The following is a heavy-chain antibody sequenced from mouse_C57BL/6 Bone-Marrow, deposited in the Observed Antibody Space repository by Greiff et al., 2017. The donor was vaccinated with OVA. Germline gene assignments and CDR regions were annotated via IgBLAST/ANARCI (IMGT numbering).Heavy chain of an antibody. V-gene: IGHV5-6*01. CDR1: GFTFSSYG. CDR3: ARQPLYGENYLDY. Sequence: EVKLMESGGDLVKPGGSLKLSCAASGFTFSSYGMSWVRQTPDKRLEWVATISSGGSYTYYPDSVTGRFTISRDNAKNTLYLQMSSLKSEDTAMDYCARQPLYGENYLDYWGQGTTRTVAS. CDR2: ISSGGSYT. J-gene: IGHJ2*01. D-gene: IGHD1-1*01.